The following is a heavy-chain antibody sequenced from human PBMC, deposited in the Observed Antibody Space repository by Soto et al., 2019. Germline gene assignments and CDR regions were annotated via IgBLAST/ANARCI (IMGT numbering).Heavy chain of an antibody. Sequence: GASVKVSCKASGYTFTSYGISWVRQAPGQGLEWMGWISAYNGNTNYAQKLQGRVTMTTDTSTSTAYMELRSLRSDDTAVYYCASGGSYYYYSSGSAFDIWGQGTMVTVSS. J-gene: IGHJ3*02. CDR3: ASGGSYYYYSSGSAFDI. CDR2: ISAYNGNT. D-gene: IGHD3-22*01. CDR1: GYTFTSYG. V-gene: IGHV1-18*01.